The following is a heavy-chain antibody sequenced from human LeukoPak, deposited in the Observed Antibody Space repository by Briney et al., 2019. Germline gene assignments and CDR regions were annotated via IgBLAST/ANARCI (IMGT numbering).Heavy chain of an antibody. CDR3: ARDHQLRYSSGWPLRGYYGMDV. D-gene: IGHD6-19*01. J-gene: IGHJ6*02. V-gene: IGHV4-30-4*01. CDR2: IYYSGST. CDR1: GGSISSGDYY. Sequence: PSETLSLTCTVSGGSISSGDYYWSWIRQPPGKGLEWIGYIYYSGSTYYNPSLKSRVTIPVDTSKNQFSLKLSSVTAADTAVYYCARDHQLRYSSGWPLRGYYGMDVWGQGTTVTVSS.